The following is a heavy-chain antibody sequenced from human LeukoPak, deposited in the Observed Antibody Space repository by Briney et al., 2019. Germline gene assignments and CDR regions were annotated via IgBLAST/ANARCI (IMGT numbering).Heavy chain of an antibody. CDR1: GGSISSSCYS. CDR2: IYYSGNN. CDR3: ARQAVAETPNRSGVLDWFDP. J-gene: IGHJ5*02. Sequence: SESLSLTCTVSGGSISSSCYSWGRLPQPPGKGRVWIGSIYYSGNNYYNPTLKSRVTISADTTKKPFSLKLSSLTAPDTAVYYCARQAVAETPNRSGVLDWFDPWGQGTLVTVSS. V-gene: IGHV4-39*01. D-gene: IGHD6-19*01.